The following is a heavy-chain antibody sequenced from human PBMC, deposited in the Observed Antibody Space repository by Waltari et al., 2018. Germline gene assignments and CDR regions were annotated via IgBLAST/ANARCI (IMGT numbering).Heavy chain of an antibody. CDR1: GGSFSGFY. D-gene: IGHD2-21*02. J-gene: IGHJ5*02. CDR3: ARGGGGDWEWFDP. CDR2: IYYTGST. Sequence: QVQLQESGPSLLQPSATLSLIGTVSGGSFSGFYWSWVRQPPGKGLDWIGYIYYTGSTNFNPSLKSRVTMSVDTSKNQFSLKLSSVTAADTAFYYCARGGGGDWEWFDPWGQGTLVTVSS. V-gene: IGHV4-59*01.